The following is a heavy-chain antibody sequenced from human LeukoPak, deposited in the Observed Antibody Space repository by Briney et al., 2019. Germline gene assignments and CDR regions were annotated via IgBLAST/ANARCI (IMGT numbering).Heavy chain of an antibody. CDR1: GFTFSNYA. D-gene: IGHD2-15*01. Sequence: GGSLRLFCAASGFTFSNYAMSWVRQAPGKGLEWVSAISHSGYTTYCADSVKGRFTISRDNSKNTVYLQMNSLRDEDTAVYSCAKAPPPYCSGGSCFDAFDIWGQGTMVTVSS. J-gene: IGHJ3*02. CDR3: AKAPPPYCSGGSCFDAFDI. V-gene: IGHV3-23*01. CDR2: ISHSGYTT.